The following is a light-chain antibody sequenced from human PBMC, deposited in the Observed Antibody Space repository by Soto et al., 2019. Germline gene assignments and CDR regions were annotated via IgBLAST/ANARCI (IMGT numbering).Light chain of an antibody. Sequence: DLQLTQSPSFLSASVGDRVTITCRASQDINSYLNWYQQRPGKAPQLLIFLASTLQSGVPSRFSGSRSGTEFTLTISSLQPEDFATYYCQQVKSYPLTFGQGTKVETK. V-gene: IGKV1-9*01. J-gene: IGKJ1*01. CDR2: LAS. CDR1: QDINSY. CDR3: QQVKSYPLT.